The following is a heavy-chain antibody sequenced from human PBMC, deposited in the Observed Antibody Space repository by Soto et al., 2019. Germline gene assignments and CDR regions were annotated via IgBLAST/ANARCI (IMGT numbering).Heavy chain of an antibody. CDR3: ATRPLLPGAP. J-gene: IGHJ3*01. CDR2: IYSGGST. V-gene: IGHV3-53*01. D-gene: IGHD3-22*01. CDR1: GFTFSSND. Sequence: EVQLVESGGGLIQPGGSLRLSCAASGFTFSSNDMNWVRQAPGKGLEWVSLIYSGGSTYYADSVKGRFTIARDNSKNTLYLQMSSLRAEGTAVYYSATRPLLPGAPWGQGTMVTVSS.